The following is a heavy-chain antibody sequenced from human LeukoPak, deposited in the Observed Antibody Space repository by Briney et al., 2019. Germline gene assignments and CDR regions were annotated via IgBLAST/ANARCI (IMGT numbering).Heavy chain of an antibody. D-gene: IGHD3-10*01. J-gene: IGHJ6*02. Sequence: ASVTVSCKASDYTFSSYGISWVRQAPGQGLEGMGWISGYNGNTEYAQKLQGRVTMTTDTSTSTAYMELRSLRSDDTAVYYCVRDQLWFGEDGMDVWGQGTTVTVSS. CDR2: ISGYNGNT. CDR1: DYTFSSYG. V-gene: IGHV1-18*01. CDR3: VRDQLWFGEDGMDV.